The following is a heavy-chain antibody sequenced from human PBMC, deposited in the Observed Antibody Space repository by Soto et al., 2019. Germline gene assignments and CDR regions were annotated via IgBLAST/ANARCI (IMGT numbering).Heavy chain of an antibody. D-gene: IGHD3-22*01. J-gene: IGHJ4*02. CDR1: GFTFSSYA. V-gene: IGHV3-23*01. Sequence: GGSLRLSCAASGFTFSSYAMSWVRQAPGKGLEWVSAISGSGGSTYYADSVKGRFTISRDNSKNTLYLQMNSLRAEGTAVYYCAKDRYYDSSGYWDYWGQGTLVTVSS. CDR3: AKDRYYDSSGYWDY. CDR2: ISGSGGST.